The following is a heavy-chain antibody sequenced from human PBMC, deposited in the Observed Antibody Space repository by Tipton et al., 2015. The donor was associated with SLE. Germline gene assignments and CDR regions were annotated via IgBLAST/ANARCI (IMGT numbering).Heavy chain of an antibody. V-gene: IGHV4-34*01. CDR1: GGSFSAYS. Sequence: TLSLTCAVYGGSFSAYSWSWIRQPPGKGLEWIGEINHSGSTNYNPSLKSRVTISRDTSKNQFSLRLASVTAADTAVYFCARQTTEAGVVGYFFDYWGQGTLVTVPS. CDR3: ARQTTEAGVVGYFFDY. D-gene: IGHD6-19*01. J-gene: IGHJ4*02. CDR2: INHSGST.